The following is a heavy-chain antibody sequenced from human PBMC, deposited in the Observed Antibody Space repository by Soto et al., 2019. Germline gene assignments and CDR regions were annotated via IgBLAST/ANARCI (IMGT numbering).Heavy chain of an antibody. CDR2: IYYSGST. CDR1: GDSISSYY. J-gene: IGHJ5*02. Sequence: QVQLQESGPGLVKPSETLSLTCTVSGDSISSYYWSWIRQPPGKGLEWIAYIYYSGSTNYNPSRKSRVTIPVDTSKNQFTLKLSALTAADTAVYYCARDRMTGSYSQWFDPWGQGTLVTVSS. D-gene: IGHD1-26*01. V-gene: IGHV4-59*01. CDR3: ARDRMTGSYSQWFDP.